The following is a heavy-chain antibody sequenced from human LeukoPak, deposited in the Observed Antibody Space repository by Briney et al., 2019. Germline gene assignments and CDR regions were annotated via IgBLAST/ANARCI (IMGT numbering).Heavy chain of an antibody. J-gene: IGHJ5*02. CDR2: INHSGST. Sequence: SETLSLTCAVYGGSFSGYYWSWIRQPPGKGLEWIGEINHSGSTNYNPSLKSRVTISVDTSKNQFSLKLSSVTAADTAVYYCARSLRYCSSTSCYSWFDPWGQGTLVTVSS. CDR1: GGSFSGYY. CDR3: ARSLRYCSSTSCYSWFDP. D-gene: IGHD2-2*02. V-gene: IGHV4-34*01.